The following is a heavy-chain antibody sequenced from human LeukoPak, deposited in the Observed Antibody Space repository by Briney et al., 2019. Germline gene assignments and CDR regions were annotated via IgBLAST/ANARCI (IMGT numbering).Heavy chain of an antibody. J-gene: IGHJ4*02. D-gene: IGHD3-10*01. CDR1: GFTIGSNW. Sequence: GGSLRLSCAASGFTIGSNWMHWVRQAPGKGLVWVARINSDGSTTTYADSAKGRFTISRDNAMNTLYLQMNSLRAEDTAVYYCARDFRGVTQGYWGQGTLVIVSS. V-gene: IGHV3-74*01. CDR3: ARDFRGVTQGY. CDR2: INSDGSTT.